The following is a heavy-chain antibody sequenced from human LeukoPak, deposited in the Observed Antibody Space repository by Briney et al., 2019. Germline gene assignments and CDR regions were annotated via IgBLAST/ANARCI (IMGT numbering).Heavy chain of an antibody. CDR2: IIPIFGTA. V-gene: IGHV1-69*01. CDR3: ARILPTGFGELWLDP. Sequence: SVKVSCKASGGTFSSYAISWVRQAPGQGLEWMGGIIPIFGTANYAQKFQGRVTITADGSTSTAYMELSSLRSEDTAVYYCARILPTGFGELWLDPWGQGTLVTVSS. D-gene: IGHD3-10*01. J-gene: IGHJ5*02. CDR1: GGTFSSYA.